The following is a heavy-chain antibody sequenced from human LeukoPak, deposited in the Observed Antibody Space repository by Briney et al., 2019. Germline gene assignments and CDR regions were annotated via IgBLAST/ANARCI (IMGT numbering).Heavy chain of an antibody. CDR1: GLAFNTYA. D-gene: IGHD5-24*01. CDR3: AKDIRDMAYYYGMDV. V-gene: IGHV3-9*01. J-gene: IGHJ6*02. CDR2: ISWNSGSI. Sequence: GGSLRLSCAASGLAFNTYAMHWVRQPLGKGLEWVSGISWNSGSIGYADSVKGRFTISRDNAKNSLYLQMNSLRAEDTALYYCAKDIRDMAYYYGMDVWGQGTTVTVSS.